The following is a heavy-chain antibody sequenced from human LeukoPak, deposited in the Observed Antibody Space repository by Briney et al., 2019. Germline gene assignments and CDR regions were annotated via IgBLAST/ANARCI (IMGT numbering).Heavy chain of an antibody. J-gene: IGHJ4*02. Sequence: GGSLRLSCAASGFSVSNNYMAWVRQAPGKGLEWVSFIYSGGSTYYADSVKGRFTISRDNSKNTLFLQMNSLRAEDTAVYYCASDVGYGDYAFDYWGQGTLVTVSS. V-gene: IGHV3-53*01. CDR1: GFSVSNNY. D-gene: IGHD4-17*01. CDR2: IYSGGST. CDR3: ASDVGYGDYAFDY.